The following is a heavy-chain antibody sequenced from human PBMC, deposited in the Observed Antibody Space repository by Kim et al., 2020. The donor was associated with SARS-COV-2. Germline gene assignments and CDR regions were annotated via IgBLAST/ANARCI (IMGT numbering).Heavy chain of an antibody. J-gene: IGHJ6*02. CDR3: ARGLGFGRSPYIYYYGMDV. CDR2: ISYDGSNK. Sequence: GGSLRLSCAASGFTFSSYAMHWVRQAPGKGLEWVAVISYDGSNKYYADSVKGRFTISRDNSKNTLYLQMNSLRAEDTAVYYCARGLGFGRSPYIYYYGMDVWGQGTTVTVSS. D-gene: IGHD3-16*01. CDR1: GFTFSSYA. V-gene: IGHV3-30-3*01.